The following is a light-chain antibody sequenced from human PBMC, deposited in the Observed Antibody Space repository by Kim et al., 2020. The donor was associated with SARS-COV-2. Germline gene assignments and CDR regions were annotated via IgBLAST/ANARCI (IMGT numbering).Light chain of an antibody. CDR3: QSYDSSLSGSV. CDR2: GNS. J-gene: IGLJ3*02. Sequence: RVTISCTGSSSNIGAGYDVHWYQQLPGTAPKLLIYGNSNRPSGVPDRFSGSKSGTSASLAITGLQAEDEADYYRQSYDSSLSGSVFGGGTQLTVL. V-gene: IGLV1-40*01. CDR1: SSNIGAGYD.